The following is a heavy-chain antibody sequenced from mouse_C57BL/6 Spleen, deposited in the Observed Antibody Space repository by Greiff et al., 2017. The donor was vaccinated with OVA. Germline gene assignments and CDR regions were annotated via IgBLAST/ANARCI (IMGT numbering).Heavy chain of an antibody. J-gene: IGHJ4*01. CDR3: GRRAMDY. CDR2: ISDGGGYT. V-gene: IGHV5-4*03. CDR1: GFTFSSYA. Sequence: EVQLVESGGGLVKPGGSLKLSCAASGFTFSSYAMSWVRQTPEKRLEWVATISDGGGYTYYPDNVKGRFTISRDNAKNNLYLQMSHLKSEDTAMYYCGRRAMDYWGQGTSVTVSS.